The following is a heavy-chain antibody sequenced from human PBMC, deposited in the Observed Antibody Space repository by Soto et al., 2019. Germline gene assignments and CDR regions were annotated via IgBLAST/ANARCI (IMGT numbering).Heavy chain of an antibody. D-gene: IGHD3-10*01. CDR1: GYSFTSYW. V-gene: IGHV5-51*01. CDR3: ASTRLDYYGSGSYYDAFDI. J-gene: IGHJ3*02. Sequence: GESLKISCKGSGYSFTSYWIGWVRQMPGKGLEWMGIIYPGDSDTRYSPSFQGQVTISADKSISTAYLKWSSLKASDTAMYYCASTRLDYYGSGSYYDAFDIWGQGTMVTVSS. CDR2: IYPGDSDT.